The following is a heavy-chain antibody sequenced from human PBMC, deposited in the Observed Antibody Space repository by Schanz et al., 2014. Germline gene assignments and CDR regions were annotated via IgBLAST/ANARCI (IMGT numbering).Heavy chain of an antibody. Sequence: QVQLVQSGPEVEKPGASVKVSCKASGYSFISHAIHWVRQAPGQRLEWMGWINAANGNTRYSQKFQGRVTITRDTSASTAYMELSSLRSEDTAVYYCARGGYSSGWYDRDIAHFDYWGQGTLVTVSS. D-gene: IGHD6-19*01. CDR1: GYSFISHA. CDR2: INAANGNT. CDR3: ARGGYSSGWYDRDIAHFDY. J-gene: IGHJ4*02. V-gene: IGHV1-3*01.